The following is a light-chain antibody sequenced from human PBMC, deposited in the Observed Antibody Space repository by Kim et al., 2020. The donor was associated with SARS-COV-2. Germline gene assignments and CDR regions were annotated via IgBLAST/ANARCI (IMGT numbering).Light chain of an antibody. Sequence: QSALTQPRSVSGSPGQSVTLSCTGTSSDIGAYDFVSWYQHLPGKAPTVIIYGVSERPSGVPDRFSGSKSGNTASLTISGLDAEDEADYYCCSYAGDYNWVFGGGTKVTVL. V-gene: IGLV2-11*01. CDR1: SSDIGAYDF. J-gene: IGLJ3*02. CDR2: GVS. CDR3: CSYAGDYNWV.